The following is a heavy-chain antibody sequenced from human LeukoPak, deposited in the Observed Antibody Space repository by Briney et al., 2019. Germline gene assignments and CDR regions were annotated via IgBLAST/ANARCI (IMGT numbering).Heavy chain of an antibody. CDR1: GYRFTSYW. CDR3: TSSPGDFDY. J-gene: IGHJ4*02. D-gene: IGHD7-27*01. CDR2: IDPSDSYT. Sequence: GESLRISCKGSGYRFTSYWITWVRQMPGKGLEWMGRIDPSDSYTDYSPSFQGHVTISADKSISTAYLQWRSLKASDTAMYYCTSSPGDFDYWGQGTLVTVSS. V-gene: IGHV5-10-1*01.